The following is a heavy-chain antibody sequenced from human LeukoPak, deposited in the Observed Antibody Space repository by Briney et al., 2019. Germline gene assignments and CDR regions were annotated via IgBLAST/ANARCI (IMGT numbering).Heavy chain of an antibody. V-gene: IGHV3-9*01. CDR3: AKGTQRGNSGWGYFIDY. CDR2: INWNSGSI. Sequence: GGSLRLSCAASGFTFSSSAMSWVRQAPGKGLEWVSGINWNSGSIDYADSVKGRFTISRDNAKNFLYVQMNNLRAEDTALYYCAKGTQRGNSGWGYFIDYWGQGTLVTVSS. CDR1: GFTFSSSA. J-gene: IGHJ4*02. D-gene: IGHD3-10*01.